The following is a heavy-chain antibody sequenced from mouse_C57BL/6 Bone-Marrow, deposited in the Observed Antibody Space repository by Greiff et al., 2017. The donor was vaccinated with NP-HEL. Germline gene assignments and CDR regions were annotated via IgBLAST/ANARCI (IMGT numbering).Heavy chain of an antibody. J-gene: IGHJ4*01. D-gene: IGHD1-1*01. CDR2: IDPANGNT. V-gene: IGHV14-3*01. CDR3: TTGGVVATGNYYAMDY. Sequence: VQLQQSVAELVRPGASVKLSCTASGFNIKNTYMHWVKQRPEQGLEWIGRIDPANGNTKYAPKFQGKATITADTSSNTAYLQLSSLTSEDTAVYYGTTGGVVATGNYYAMDYWGQGTSVTVSS. CDR1: GFNIKNTY.